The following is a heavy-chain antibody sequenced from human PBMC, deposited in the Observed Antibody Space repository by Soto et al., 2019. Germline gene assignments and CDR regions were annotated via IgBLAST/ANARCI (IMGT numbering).Heavy chain of an antibody. D-gene: IGHD6-25*01. V-gene: IGHV5-51*01. J-gene: IGHJ6*03. CDR1: GCSFGTTW. CDR2: VYPADSDA. Sequence: PGESLKISCETSGCSFGTTWIAWGRQMPGKGPEWMGNVYPADSDARYSPSLQGQVIISVDKSIRTAYLQWSSLKASDTAIYYCALHGWRGSGYLYHTDGRCTGPMGTLSS. CDR3: ALHGWRGSGYLYHTDG.